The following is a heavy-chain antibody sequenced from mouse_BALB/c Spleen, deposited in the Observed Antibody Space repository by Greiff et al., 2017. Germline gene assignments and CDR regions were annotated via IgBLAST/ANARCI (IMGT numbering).Heavy chain of an antibody. Sequence: VQLQESGPGLVAPSQSLSITCTVSGFSLTSYGVHWVRQPPGKGLEWLGVIWAGGSTNYNSALMSRLSISKDNSKSQVFLKMNSLQTDDTAMYYCARLLRSGYFDVWGAGTTVTVSS. CDR1: GFSLTSYG. CDR3: ARLLRSGYFDV. D-gene: IGHD1-1*01. V-gene: IGHV2-9*02. J-gene: IGHJ1*01. CDR2: IWAGGST.